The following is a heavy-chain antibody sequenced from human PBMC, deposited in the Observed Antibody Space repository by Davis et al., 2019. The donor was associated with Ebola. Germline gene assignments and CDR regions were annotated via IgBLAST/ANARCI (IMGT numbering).Heavy chain of an antibody. CDR3: AKDNRNIWSEV. V-gene: IGHV3-30*04. J-gene: IGHJ3*01. Sequence: GESLKISCVASGFTFSDSAMHWVRQAPGKGLEWVATLSYDGTNKYYADSVKGRFTISRDNAKNSLYLQMNGLRVEDTAIYYCAKDNRNIWSEVWGQGTMVTVSS. CDR1: GFTFSDSA. D-gene: IGHD2/OR15-2a*01. CDR2: LSYDGTNK.